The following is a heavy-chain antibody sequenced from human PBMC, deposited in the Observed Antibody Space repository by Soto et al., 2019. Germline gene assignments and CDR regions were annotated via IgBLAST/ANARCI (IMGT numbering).Heavy chain of an antibody. CDR3: AREAISSVYFDY. J-gene: IGHJ4*02. Sequence: EVQLVETGGGLIQPGGSLRLSCAASGFTVSSNYMSWVRQAPGQGLEWVSFIYSGGRTYYADSVKGRFTISRDNSKNTLYLQMNSLRAEDTAVYYCAREAISSVYFDYWGQGTLVIVSS. V-gene: IGHV3-53*02. D-gene: IGHD3-22*01. CDR2: IYSGGRT. CDR1: GFTVSSNY.